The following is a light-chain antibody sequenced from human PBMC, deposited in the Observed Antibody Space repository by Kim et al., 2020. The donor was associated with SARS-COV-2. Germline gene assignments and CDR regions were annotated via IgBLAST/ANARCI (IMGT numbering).Light chain of an antibody. CDR1: ESISDN. CDR3: QQYKIWPPLT. Sequence: SPGAKATLSCTATESISDNLAWYQQKPGQAPRLLIYGASTRATGIPARFRGSGSGTEFTLIITTLQSEDFAMYYCQQYKIWPPLTFGGGTKVDIK. V-gene: IGKV3D-15*01. CDR2: GAS. J-gene: IGKJ4*01.